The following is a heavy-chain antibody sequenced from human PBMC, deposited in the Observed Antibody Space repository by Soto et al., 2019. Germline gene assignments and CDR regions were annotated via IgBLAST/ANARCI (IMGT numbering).Heavy chain of an antibody. Sequence: QVQLVESGGGVVQPGRSLRLSCEASGYTCSRHGMHWVRQAPGKGLEWVALIGYDGSDKYYADSVKGRFTISRDNSKNTLYVQMNSLRAEDTAVYYCARWNGGKSGGAYDVWGQGTMVPVSS. D-gene: IGHD1-1*01. V-gene: IGHV3-33*08. CDR3: ARWNGGKSGGAYDV. J-gene: IGHJ3*01. CDR1: GYTCSRHG. CDR2: IGYDGSDK.